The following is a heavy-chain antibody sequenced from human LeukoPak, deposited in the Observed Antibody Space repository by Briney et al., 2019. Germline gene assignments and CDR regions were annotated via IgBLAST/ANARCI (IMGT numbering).Heavy chain of an antibody. CDR1: GGSISRYY. J-gene: IGHJ4*02. CDR3: ARASSWLPFEY. V-gene: IGHV4-4*07. D-gene: IGHD2-2*01. CDR2: IYTSGST. Sequence: SETLSLTCRVSGGSISRYYWSWIRQPAGKGLLWIGRIYTSGSTNHNPSLKSRVTMSVDTSKNQFSLKLSSVTAADTAVYYCARASSWLPFEYWGQGTLVTVSS.